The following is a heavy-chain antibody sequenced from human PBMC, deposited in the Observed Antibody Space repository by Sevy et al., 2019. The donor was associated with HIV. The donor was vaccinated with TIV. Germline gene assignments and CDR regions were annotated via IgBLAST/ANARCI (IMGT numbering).Heavy chain of an antibody. CDR3: VRGKGYFAY. CDR1: GGSISPYY. V-gene: IGHV4-59*01. Sequence: SETLSLTCSVSGGSISPYYWNWIRQPPGKEVEWIGHISYSGSANYNPSLKSRVTISVDTSRKQFSLALNSVTAAETAVYYCVRGKGYFAYWGHGTLVTVSS. D-gene: IGHD2-21*01. J-gene: IGHJ4*01. CDR2: ISYSGSA.